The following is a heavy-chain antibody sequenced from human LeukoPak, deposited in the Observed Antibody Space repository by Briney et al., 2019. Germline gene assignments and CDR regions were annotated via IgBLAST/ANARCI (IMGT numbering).Heavy chain of an antibody. CDR3: AKAELGVDTFFDY. CDR2: LSGSGAGT. CDR1: GFTFSDYA. V-gene: IGHV3-23*01. Sequence: GGSLRLSCAASGFTFSDYALGWVRQAPGRGLEWVATLSGSGAGTYYSDSVQGRFAITRDNSKRTLFLQMNSLRAEDTAFYYCAKAELGVDTFFDYWGQGTLVTVSS. D-gene: IGHD3-3*01. J-gene: IGHJ4*02.